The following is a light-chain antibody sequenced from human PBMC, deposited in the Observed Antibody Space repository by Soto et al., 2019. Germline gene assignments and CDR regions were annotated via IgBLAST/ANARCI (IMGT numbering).Light chain of an antibody. CDR1: QGISNY. CDR3: QKYNSAPLT. J-gene: IGKJ2*01. CDR2: AAS. Sequence: DIPMTQSPSSLSASVGDRVTITCRASQGISNYLAWYQQKPGNDPTLLLYAASTLQSGVPSRFSGSGSGTDFTLTISSLKPEDVATYYCQKYNSAPLTFGQGTKREIK. V-gene: IGKV1-27*01.